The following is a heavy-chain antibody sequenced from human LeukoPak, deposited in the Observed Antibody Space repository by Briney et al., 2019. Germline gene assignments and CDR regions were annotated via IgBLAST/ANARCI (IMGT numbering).Heavy chain of an antibody. CDR1: GCTFSSYA. Sequence: ASVKVSCKASGCTFSSYAITWMRQAPGQGLEWMGGIIPNFGTANYAQKFQGRVTITADESTSTAYMELSSLRSEDTAVYYCARSSAVARVSYYFDYWGQGTLVTVSS. CDR2: IIPNFGTA. V-gene: IGHV1-69*13. D-gene: IGHD6-19*01. CDR3: ARSSAVARVSYYFDY. J-gene: IGHJ4*02.